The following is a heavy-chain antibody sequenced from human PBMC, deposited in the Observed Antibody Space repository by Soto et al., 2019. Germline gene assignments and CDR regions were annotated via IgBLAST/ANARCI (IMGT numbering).Heavy chain of an antibody. CDR3: ARLYSRSSGRYFDY. Sequence: EVQLVQSGAEVKKPRESLKISFKGSGYSFINYWIGWVRQMPGKGLEWMGIIYPADSDTRYSPSFQGHVTISADKSISIAYLQWSSLKASDTAMYYCARLYSRSSGRYFDYWGQGTLVTVSS. CDR1: GYSFINYW. V-gene: IGHV5-51*01. CDR2: IYPADSDT. J-gene: IGHJ4*02. D-gene: IGHD6-6*01.